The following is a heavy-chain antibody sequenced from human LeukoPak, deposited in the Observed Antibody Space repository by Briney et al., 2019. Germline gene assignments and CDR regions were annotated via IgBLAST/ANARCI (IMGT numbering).Heavy chain of an antibody. V-gene: IGHV1-2*07. CDR1: GYTFICHY. CDR3: ARSPHILTGEKFEY. J-gene: IGHJ4*02. Sequence: ASVKVSCKTSGYTFICHYIHWVRQAPGQGLEWMGWINPKNGGANYAPRFRGRVTMTRDRSTSTVYMELTRLTSDDTAVYYCARSPHILTGEKFEYWGQGTRVTVSS. CDR2: INPKNGGA. D-gene: IGHD3-9*01.